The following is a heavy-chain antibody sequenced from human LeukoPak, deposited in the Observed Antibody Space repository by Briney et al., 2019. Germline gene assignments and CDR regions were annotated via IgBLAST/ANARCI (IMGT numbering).Heavy chain of an antibody. Sequence: GESLRLSCEASGFTFGRSAMTWVRQTPGKGLEWVSSISSSGHTSYADSVKGRFTISRDNSKNLVNLQMNSLRAEDTAIYYCVRGRMSEDGLDFWGQGSLVTVS. CDR2: ISSSGHT. V-gene: IGHV3-23*01. D-gene: IGHD5-24*01. CDR1: GFTFGRSA. CDR3: VRGRMSEDGLDF. J-gene: IGHJ4*02.